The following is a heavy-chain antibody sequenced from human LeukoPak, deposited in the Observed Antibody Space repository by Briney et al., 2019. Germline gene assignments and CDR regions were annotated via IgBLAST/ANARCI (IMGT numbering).Heavy chain of an antibody. Sequence: GESLKISCKGSGYSFTSNWIGWVRQMPGKGLEWMGIVYPGDSDTRYSPSFQGQVTISADKSISTAYLQWSSLTASDTGMYYCARLYDGSCGDVFDIWGQGTMVTVSS. CDR1: GYSFTSNW. V-gene: IGHV5-51*01. CDR3: ARLYDGSCGDVFDI. J-gene: IGHJ3*02. CDR2: VYPGDSDT. D-gene: IGHD5/OR15-5a*01.